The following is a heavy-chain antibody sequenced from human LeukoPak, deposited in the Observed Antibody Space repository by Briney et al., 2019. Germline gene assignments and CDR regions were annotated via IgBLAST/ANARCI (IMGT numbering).Heavy chain of an antibody. CDR2: IYHSGST. CDR3: AKSSYCSSTSCYFVGLEAYFDY. Sequence: SEALSLTRAGSRYSLSRCYYRGLIRQPPGEGLEWIGSIYHSGSTYYNPYLKSRVTISVDTSKNQFSLKLSSVTAADTAVYYCAKSSYCSSTSCYFVGLEAYFDYWGQGTLVTVSS. J-gene: IGHJ4*02. CDR1: RYSLSRCYY. D-gene: IGHD2-2*01. V-gene: IGHV4-38-2*01.